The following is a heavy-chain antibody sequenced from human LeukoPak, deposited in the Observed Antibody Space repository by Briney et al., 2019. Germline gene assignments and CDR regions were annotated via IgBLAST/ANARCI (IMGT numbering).Heavy chain of an antibody. D-gene: IGHD6-19*01. V-gene: IGHV1-18*01. J-gene: IGHJ4*02. CDR3: ARPLSSGSSGWRYFDY. Sequence: ASVKVSCKASGYTFTSYGISWVRQAPGQGLEWMGWISASNGNTAYAQKVQGRVTVTTDTSTSTAYMEVRSLRSDDTAVYYCARPLSSGSSGWRYFDYWGQGTLVTVSP. CDR2: ISASNGNT. CDR1: GYTFTSYG.